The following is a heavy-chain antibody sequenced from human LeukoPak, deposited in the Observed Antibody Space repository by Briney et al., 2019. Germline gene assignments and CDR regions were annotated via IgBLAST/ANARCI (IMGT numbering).Heavy chain of an antibody. V-gene: IGHV5-51*01. CDR2: IYPGDSDT. J-gene: IGHJ3*02. Sequence: GESLKISCKGSGYSFTSNWIGWVRLMPGKGLEWMGIIYPGDSDTRYSPSFQGQVTISADKSISTAYLQWGSLKASDTAIYYCARHRRYSSGWLHFAGDAFDMWGRGTMVTVSS. CDR3: ARHRRYSSGWLHFAGDAFDM. CDR1: GYSFTSNW. D-gene: IGHD6-19*01.